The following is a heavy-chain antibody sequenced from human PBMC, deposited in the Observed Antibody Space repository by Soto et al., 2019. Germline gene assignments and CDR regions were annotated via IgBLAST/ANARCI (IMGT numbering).Heavy chain of an antibody. CDR1: GGRFSSYT. V-gene: IGHV1-69*02. CDR2: IIPILGIA. D-gene: IGHD4-17*01. Sequence: SVKVSCKASGGRFSSYTISWVRQAPGQGLEWMGRIIPILGIANYAQKFQGRVTITADKSTSTAYMELSSLRSEDTAVYYFARTIMTTYYYHGMDVWGQGTTVTVSS. J-gene: IGHJ6*02. CDR3: ARTIMTTYYYHGMDV.